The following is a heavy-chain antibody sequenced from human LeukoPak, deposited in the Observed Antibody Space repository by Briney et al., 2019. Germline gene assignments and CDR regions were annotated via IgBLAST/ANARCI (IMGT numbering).Heavy chain of an antibody. CDR3: RYYDSSGSQTDY. CDR2: INSDGSST. J-gene: IGHJ4*02. CDR1: GFTFSSYW. D-gene: IGHD3-22*01. Sequence: GGSLRLSCAASGFTFSSYWMHWVRQAPGKGLVRVSRINSDGSSTNYADSVKGRFTISRDNAKNTLYLQMNSLRAEDTAVYYCRYYDSSGSQTDYWGQGTLVTVSS. V-gene: IGHV3-74*01.